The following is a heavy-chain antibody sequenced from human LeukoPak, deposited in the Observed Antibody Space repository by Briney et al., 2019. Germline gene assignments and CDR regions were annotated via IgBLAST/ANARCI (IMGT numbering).Heavy chain of an antibody. J-gene: IGHJ6*02. Sequence: ASVKVSCKASGYTFTGYYMHWVRQAPGQGLEWMGWINPNSGGTNYAQKFQGRVTMTRDTSISTAYMELSRLRSDDTAVYYCARGGLAYCYGSGSYYNESYYYYYYGMDVWGQGTTVTVSS. CDR3: ARGGLAYCYGSGSYYNESYYYYYYGMDV. CDR2: INPNSGGT. CDR1: GYTFTGYY. V-gene: IGHV1-2*02. D-gene: IGHD3-10*01.